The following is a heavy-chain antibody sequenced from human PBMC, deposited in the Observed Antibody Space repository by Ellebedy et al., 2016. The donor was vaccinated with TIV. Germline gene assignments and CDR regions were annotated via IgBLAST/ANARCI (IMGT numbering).Heavy chain of an antibody. D-gene: IGHD1/OR15-1a*01. J-gene: IGHJ4*02. CDR3: ARENWYNDY. CDR1: GFTFSSDW. CDR2: IKQDGSEK. V-gene: IGHV3-7*01. Sequence: GESLKISCAASGFTFSSDWISWVRQAPGKGLEWVANIKQDGSEKYYLDSVKGRFTISRDNAKNSLYLQMNSLRAEDTAVYYCARENWYNDYWGQGTLVTVSS.